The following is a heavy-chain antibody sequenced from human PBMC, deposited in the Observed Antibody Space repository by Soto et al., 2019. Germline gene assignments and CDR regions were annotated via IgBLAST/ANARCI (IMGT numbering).Heavy chain of an antibody. CDR1: GDGVSSNSAA. V-gene: IGHV6-1*01. CDR2: TFYRSKWFY. D-gene: IGHD2-21*02. Sequence: QLQLQQSGPGLVNPSQTLSLTCAISGDGVSSNSAAWKWIRQSPSRGLEWLGRTFYRSKWFYDYARSVQSRIVINPDTSKNQFSLHLNSVTPEDTAVYYCARDDSQVAEYFQQWGQGTLVTVSS. J-gene: IGHJ1*01. CDR3: ARDDSQVAEYFQQ.